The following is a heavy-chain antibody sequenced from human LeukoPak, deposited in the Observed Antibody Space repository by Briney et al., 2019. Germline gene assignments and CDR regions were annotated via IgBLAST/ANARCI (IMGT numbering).Heavy chain of an antibody. D-gene: IGHD4-17*01. CDR1: GFTLSSYE. Sequence: GGSLRLSCAASGFTLSSYEMNWVRQAPGKGLEWVSDISSSGSTIYYADSVKGRLTISRDNAKNSLSLQMNSLRAEDTAVYYCARVYDYDDYLYYFDYWGQGTLVTVSS. J-gene: IGHJ4*02. CDR2: ISSSGSTI. CDR3: ARVYDYDDYLYYFDY. V-gene: IGHV3-48*03.